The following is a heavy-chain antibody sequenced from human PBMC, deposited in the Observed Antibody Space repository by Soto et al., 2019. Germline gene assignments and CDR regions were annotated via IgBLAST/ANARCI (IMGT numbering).Heavy chain of an antibody. J-gene: IGHJ6*02. CDR3: ARDRGIVGATNYYYGMDV. CDR1: GGTFSSYA. D-gene: IGHD1-26*01. Sequence: RASVKVSCKASGGTFSSYAISWVRQAPGQGLEWMGGIIPIFGTANYAQKFQGRVTITADESTSTAYMELSSLRSEDTAVYYCARDRGIVGATNYYYGMDVWGQGTTVTVSS. CDR2: IIPIFGTA. V-gene: IGHV1-69*13.